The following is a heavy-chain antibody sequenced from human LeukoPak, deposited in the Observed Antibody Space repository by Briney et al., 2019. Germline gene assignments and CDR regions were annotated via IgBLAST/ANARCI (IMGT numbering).Heavy chain of an antibody. CDR2: IYSGGST. J-gene: IGHJ6*02. CDR1: GFTVSSNY. CDR3: ARGPRSGQPGYYHYGMDV. V-gene: IGHV3-53*01. D-gene: IGHD3-10*01. Sequence: GGSLRLSCAASGFTVSSNYMSWVRQAPGKGLEWVSVIYSGGSTYYADSVKGRFTISRDDSKNTLYLQMNSLRAEDTAVYYCARGPRSGQPGYYHYGMDVWGQGTTVTVSS.